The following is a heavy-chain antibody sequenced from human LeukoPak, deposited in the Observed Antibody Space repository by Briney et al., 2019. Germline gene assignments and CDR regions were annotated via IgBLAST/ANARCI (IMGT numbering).Heavy chain of an antibody. Sequence: GGSLRLSCAASGFIFRDSGMNWVRQAPGKGLEWVAFIHYDVTSKYFADSVKGRFSISRDNSENTVYLQMNSLRLEDTAVYYCAKDFNWAWDFWGQGALVTVSS. CDR2: IHYDVTSK. CDR1: GFIFRDSG. J-gene: IGHJ1*01. D-gene: IGHD1-26*01. V-gene: IGHV3-30*02. CDR3: AKDFNWAWDF.